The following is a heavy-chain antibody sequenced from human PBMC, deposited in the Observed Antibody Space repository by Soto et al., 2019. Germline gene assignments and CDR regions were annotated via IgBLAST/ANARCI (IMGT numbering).Heavy chain of an antibody. D-gene: IGHD2-2*01. J-gene: IGHJ4*02. CDR2: IYYSGST. V-gene: IGHV4-31*03. CDR3: ARVPTFLYCSSTSCHFDY. Sequence: SETLSLTCTVSGGSISSGGYYWSWIRQHPGKGLEWIGYIYYSGSTYYNPSLKSRVTISVDTSKNQFSLKLSSVTAADTAVYYCARVPTFLYCSSTSCHFDYWGQGTLVTVSS. CDR1: GGSISSGGYY.